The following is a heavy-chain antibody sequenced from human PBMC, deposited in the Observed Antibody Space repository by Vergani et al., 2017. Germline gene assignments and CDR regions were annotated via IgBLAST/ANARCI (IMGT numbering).Heavy chain of an antibody. D-gene: IGHD3-10*01. Sequence: QVQLVESGGGVVQPGGSLRLSCAASGFTFSSYGMHWVRQAPGKGLEWVTFIRYDGSNKYYADSVKGRFTISRDNSKNTLYLQMNSLRAEDTAVYYCAIDGHYYGSWSYSVGWGQGTLVTVSS. J-gene: IGHJ4*02. CDR1: GFTFSSYG. CDR2: IRYDGSNK. V-gene: IGHV3-30*02. CDR3: AIDGHYYGSWSYSVG.